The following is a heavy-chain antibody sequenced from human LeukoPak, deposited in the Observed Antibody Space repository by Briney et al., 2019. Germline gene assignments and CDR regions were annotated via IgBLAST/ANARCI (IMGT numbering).Heavy chain of an antibody. CDR2: IYYSGST. CDR1: GGSISSGGYY. D-gene: IGHD3-9*01. J-gene: IGHJ6*02. CDR3: ARDSAYDIXXXXXLXXDV. V-gene: IGHV4-31*03. Sequence: SETLSLTCTVSGGSISSGGYYWSWIRQHPGKGLEWIGYIYYSGSTYYNPSLKSRVTISVDTSKNQFSLKLSSVTAADTAVYYCARDSAYDIXXXXXLXXDVWGXGTTVTVS.